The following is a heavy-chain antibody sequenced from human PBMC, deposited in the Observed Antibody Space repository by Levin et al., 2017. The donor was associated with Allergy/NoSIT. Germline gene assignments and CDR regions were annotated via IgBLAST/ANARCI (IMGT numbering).Heavy chain of an antibody. D-gene: IGHD2-15*01. J-gene: IGHJ4*02. CDR1: GYSFTSYW. V-gene: IGHV5-51*01. CDR3: ARSGGVLGYCSGGSCPFDY. CDR2: IYPGDSDT. Sequence: GESLKISCKGSGYSFTSYWIGWVRQMPGKGLEWMGIIYPGDSDTRYSPAFQGQVTISADKSISTAYLQWSSLKASDTAMYYCARSGGVLGYCSGGSCPFDYWGQGTLVTVSS.